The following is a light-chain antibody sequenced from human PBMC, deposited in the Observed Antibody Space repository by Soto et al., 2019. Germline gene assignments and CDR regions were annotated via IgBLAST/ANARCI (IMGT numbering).Light chain of an antibody. J-gene: IGKJ1*01. CDR3: QQSYSSPPT. CDR1: QSISNH. V-gene: IGKV1-39*01. Sequence: DIPMTQSPSSLSASVEDRVIITCRASQSISNHLNWYQQKPGKAPKLLIFAASSLQSGVPSRFSGSRSGPDFTLPISSPQPEDFATYYCQQSYSSPPTFGQGTKVEIK. CDR2: AAS.